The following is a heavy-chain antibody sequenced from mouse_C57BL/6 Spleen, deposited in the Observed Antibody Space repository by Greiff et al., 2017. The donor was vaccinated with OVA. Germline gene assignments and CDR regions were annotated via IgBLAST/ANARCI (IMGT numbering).Heavy chain of an antibody. J-gene: IGHJ1*03. CDR1: GYTFTTYP. CDR3: ARGVYYGSSYWYFDD. D-gene: IGHD1-1*01. CDR2: FHPYNDDT. V-gene: IGHV1-47*01. Sequence: VQLQQSGAELVKPGASVKMSCKASGYTFTTYPIEWMKQNHGKSLEWIGNFHPYNDDTKYNEKFKGKATLTVEKSSSTVYLELSRLTSDDSAVYYCARGVYYGSSYWYFDDWGTGTTVTVSS.